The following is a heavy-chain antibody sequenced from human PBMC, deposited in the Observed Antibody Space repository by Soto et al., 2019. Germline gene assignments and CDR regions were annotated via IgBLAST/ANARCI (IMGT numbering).Heavy chain of an antibody. D-gene: IGHD2-2*01. CDR3: ARDEYQLLSSVSWFDS. J-gene: IGHJ5*01. V-gene: IGHV4-30-4*01. CDR2: IYHTGNT. Sequence: SETLSLTCTVYAGSISDDSYWSCIRQTPGKGLEWIGYIYHTGNTYYNPSLRSRVPISVDKSKSQFSLKLISVTAADTAVYFCARDEYQLLSSVSWFDSWGQGTLVTVSS. CDR1: AGSISDDSY.